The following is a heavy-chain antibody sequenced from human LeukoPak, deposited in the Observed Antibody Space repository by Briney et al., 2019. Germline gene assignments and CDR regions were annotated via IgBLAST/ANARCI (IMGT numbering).Heavy chain of an antibody. D-gene: IGHD3-10*01. CDR3: AKVRRTYYYGSGSYYNAFDY. CDR1: GFTFSSYA. CDR2: ISGSGGST. Sequence: HSGGSLRLSCAASGFTFSSYAMSWVRQAPGKGLEWVSAISGSGGSTYYADSVKGRFTISRDNSKNTLYLQMNSLRAEDTAVYYCAKVRRTYYYGSGSYYNAFDYWGQGTLVTVSS. V-gene: IGHV3-23*01. J-gene: IGHJ4*02.